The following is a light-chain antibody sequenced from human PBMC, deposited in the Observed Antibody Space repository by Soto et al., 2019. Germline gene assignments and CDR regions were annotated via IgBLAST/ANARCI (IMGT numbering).Light chain of an antibody. CDR1: SSDVGAYNY. Sequence: QSALTQPRSVSGSPGQSVTISCTGSSSDVGAYNYVSWYQHNPGKAPKLLIYDVNKRPSGVPDRFSGSKFGNTASLTISGLQADDEANFYCFSYAGSYDYVFGTGTKLTVL. V-gene: IGLV2-11*01. CDR2: DVN. J-gene: IGLJ1*01. CDR3: FSYAGSYDYV.